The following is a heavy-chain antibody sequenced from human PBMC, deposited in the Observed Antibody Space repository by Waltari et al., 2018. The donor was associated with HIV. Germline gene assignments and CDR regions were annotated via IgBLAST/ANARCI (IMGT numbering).Heavy chain of an antibody. D-gene: IGHD2-2*01. CDR1: GGSISSGDYY. V-gene: IGHV4-30-4*01. CDR3: ARAGSVFGTSPYGMDV. CDR2: IYYSGST. J-gene: IGHJ6*02. Sequence: PGLVKPSQTLSLTCTVSGGSISSGDYYWSWIRQPPGKGLEWIGYIYYSGSTYYNPSLKSRVTISVDTSKNQFSLKLSSVSAADTAVYYCARAGSVFGTSPYGMDVWGQGTTVTVSS.